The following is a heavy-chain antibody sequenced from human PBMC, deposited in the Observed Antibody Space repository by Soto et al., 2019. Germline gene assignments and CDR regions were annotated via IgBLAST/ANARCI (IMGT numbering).Heavy chain of an antibody. V-gene: IGHV3-23*01. CDR2: ISGSGGST. Sequence: EVQLLESGGGLVQPGGSLRLSCAASGFTFSSYAMSWVRQAPGKGLEWVSAISGSGGSTYYADSVKGRFTISRDNSKNTLYLQMNSLRAEDTAVYYCAKEFTADFWCGYQPTRFFDYWGQGTLVTVSS. CDR1: GFTFSSYA. D-gene: IGHD3-3*01. J-gene: IGHJ4*02. CDR3: AKEFTADFWCGYQPTRFFDY.